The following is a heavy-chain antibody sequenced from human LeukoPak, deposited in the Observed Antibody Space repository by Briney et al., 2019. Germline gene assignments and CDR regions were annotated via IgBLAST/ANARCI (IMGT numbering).Heavy chain of an antibody. V-gene: IGHV4-39*07. Sequence: SETLSLTCTVSGGSISISSYYCGWIRQPPGKGLEWIGSIYYSGSTYYNPSLKSRVTISVDTSKNQFSLKLSSVTAADTAVYYCARVTSGYSYGYFDYWGQGTLVTVSS. CDR1: GGSISISSYY. D-gene: IGHD5-18*01. J-gene: IGHJ4*02. CDR2: IYYSGST. CDR3: ARVTSGYSYGYFDY.